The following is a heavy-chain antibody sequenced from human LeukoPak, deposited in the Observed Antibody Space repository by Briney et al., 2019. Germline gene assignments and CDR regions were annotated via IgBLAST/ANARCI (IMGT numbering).Heavy chain of an antibody. V-gene: IGHV1-2*02. Sequence: ASVKVSCKASGYTFTGFFLHWVRQAPRQGLEWVGWIDPNSGVTLYAEKFRGRVTMTSDTSISTVYMELSSLKSDDTAVFYCARDLPLPSAGKGDYWGQGTLVTVSS. CDR2: IDPNSGVT. CDR1: GYTFTGFF. D-gene: IGHD6-19*01. CDR3: ARDLPLPSAGKGDY. J-gene: IGHJ4*02.